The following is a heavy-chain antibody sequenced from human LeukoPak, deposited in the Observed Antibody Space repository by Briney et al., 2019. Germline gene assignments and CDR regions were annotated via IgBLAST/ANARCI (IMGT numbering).Heavy chain of an antibody. J-gene: IGHJ4*02. CDR3: ASPYYYDSSGYYYLDY. Sequence: ASVKVSCKASGYTFTGYYMHWVRQASGQGLEWMGWINPNSGGTNYAQKFQGRVTMTRDTSISTAYMELSRLRSDDTAVYYCASPYYYDSSGYYYLDYWGQGTLVTVSS. CDR1: GYTFTGYY. CDR2: INPNSGGT. D-gene: IGHD3-22*01. V-gene: IGHV1-2*02.